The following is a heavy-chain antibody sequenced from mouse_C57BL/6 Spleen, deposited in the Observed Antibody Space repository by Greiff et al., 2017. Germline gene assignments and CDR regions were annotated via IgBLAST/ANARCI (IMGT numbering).Heavy chain of an antibody. V-gene: IGHV10-1*01. CDR2: IRSKSNNYAT. CDR1: GFSFNTYA. CDR3: GRLYDYDRYWYFDV. J-gene: IGHJ1*03. Sequence: EVKLMESGGGLVQPKGSLKLSCAASGFSFNTYAMNWVRQAPGKGLEWVARIRSKSNNYATYYADSVKDRFTISRDDSESMLYLQMNNLKTEETAMFYCGRLYDYDRYWYFDVWGTGTTVTVSS. D-gene: IGHD2-4*01.